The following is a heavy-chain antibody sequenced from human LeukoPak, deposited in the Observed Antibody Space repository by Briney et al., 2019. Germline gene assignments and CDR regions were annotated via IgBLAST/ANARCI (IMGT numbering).Heavy chain of an antibody. CDR1: GYTFTGYY. J-gene: IGHJ3*02. CDR2: INPNSGGT. Sequence: ASVKVSCKASGYTFTGYYMHWVRQAPGQGLEWMGWINPNSGGTNYAQKFQGRVTMTRDTSISTAYMELSRLRSDDTAVYYCARVKYTFLEWIDAFDIWGQGTMVTVSS. D-gene: IGHD3-3*02. V-gene: IGHV1-2*02. CDR3: ARVKYTFLEWIDAFDI.